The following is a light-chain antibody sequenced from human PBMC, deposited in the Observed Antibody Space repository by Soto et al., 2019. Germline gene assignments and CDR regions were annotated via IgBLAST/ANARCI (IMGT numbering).Light chain of an antibody. CDR3: QQYGSSPWT. CDR1: QSVRGN. V-gene: IGKV3-20*01. J-gene: IGKJ1*01. CDR2: GAS. Sequence: EIVMTQSPSTLSVSPGERATLSCRASQSVRGNLAWYQQKPGQAPRLLIYGASSRATGIPVRFSGSGSGTDFTLTISRLEPEDFAVYYCQQYGSSPWTFGQGTKVDIK.